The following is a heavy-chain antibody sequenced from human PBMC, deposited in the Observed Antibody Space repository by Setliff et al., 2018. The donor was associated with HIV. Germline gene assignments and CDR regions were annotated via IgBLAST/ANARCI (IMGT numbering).Heavy chain of an antibody. CDR2: IYTSGST. D-gene: IGHD3-10*01. V-gene: IGHV4-4*07. CDR1: GGSISSYY. Sequence: SETLSLTCTVSGGSISSYYWSWIRQPAGKGLEWIGRIYTSGSTNYNPSLKSRVTMSVDTSKNQFSLRLSSVTAADTAGYYCAREESTEDYGSGSYGPTFPPPLIYYYYYMDVWGKGTTVTVSS. J-gene: IGHJ6*03. CDR3: AREESTEDYGSGSYGPTFPPPLIYYYYYMDV.